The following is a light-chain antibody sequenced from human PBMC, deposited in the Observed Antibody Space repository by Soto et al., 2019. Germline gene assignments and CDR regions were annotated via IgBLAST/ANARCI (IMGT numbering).Light chain of an antibody. Sequence: DIQMTQSPSSLSASVGDRVTITCQASQDISNYLNWYQQKPGKAPKLLIDDASTLETGVPSRFSGSGSGTHFIFTISSLRPEDIATYYCQQYDNLPYTFGQGTNLEIK. CDR3: QQYDNLPYT. CDR2: DAS. V-gene: IGKV1-33*01. J-gene: IGKJ2*01. CDR1: QDISNY.